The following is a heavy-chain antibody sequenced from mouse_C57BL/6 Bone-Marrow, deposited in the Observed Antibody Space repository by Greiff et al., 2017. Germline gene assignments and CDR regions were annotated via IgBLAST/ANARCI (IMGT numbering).Heavy chain of an antibody. CDR3: ARGGDDYDGGYFDV. Sequence: VQLQQSGPELVKPGASVKIPCKASGYTFTDYNMDWVKQSHGKSLEWIGDINPNNGGTIYNQKFKGKATLTGDKSSRTAYMELRSLTSEDTAVYYCARGGDDYDGGYFDVWGTGTTVTVSS. V-gene: IGHV1-18*01. CDR1: GYTFTDYN. J-gene: IGHJ1*03. CDR2: INPNNGGT. D-gene: IGHD2-4*01.